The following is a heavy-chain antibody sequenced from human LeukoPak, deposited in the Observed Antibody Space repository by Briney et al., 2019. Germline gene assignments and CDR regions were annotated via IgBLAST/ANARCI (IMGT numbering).Heavy chain of an antibody. D-gene: IGHD1-26*01. Sequence: PGGSLRLSCAASGFTFSSCAMSWVRQAPGKGLEWVANIKQDGSEKYYVDSVKGRFIISRDNAKNSLYLQMNSLRVEDTAVYYCANALGAHYFDSWGQGTLVTVSS. CDR2: IKQDGSEK. CDR1: GFTFSSCA. V-gene: IGHV3-7*05. J-gene: IGHJ4*02. CDR3: ANALGAHYFDS.